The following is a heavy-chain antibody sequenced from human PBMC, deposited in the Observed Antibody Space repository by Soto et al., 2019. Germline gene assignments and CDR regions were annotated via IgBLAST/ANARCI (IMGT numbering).Heavy chain of an antibody. CDR1: GYTLTELS. CDR3: ATSDYGDYLGDTRWDY. D-gene: IGHD4-17*01. CDR2: FDPEDAET. Sequence: QVQLVQSGAEVEKPGASVKVSCKVSGYTLTELSMHWVRQAPGKGLEWMGGFDPEDAETLYAQKCQGRVTMTEDTSTDTAYMELSSLRSEDTAVYYCATSDYGDYLGDTRWDYWGQGTLVTVSS. V-gene: IGHV1-24*01. J-gene: IGHJ4*02.